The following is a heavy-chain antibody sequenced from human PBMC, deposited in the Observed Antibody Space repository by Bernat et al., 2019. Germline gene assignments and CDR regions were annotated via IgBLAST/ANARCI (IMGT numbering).Heavy chain of an antibody. CDR2: ISYDGSNK. Sequence: QVQLVESGGGVVQPGRSLRLSCAASGFTFSSYGMHWVRQAPGKGLEWVAVISYDGSNKYYADSVKGRFTISRDNSKNTLYLQMNSLRAEDTAVYYCAKVSSYFGMDVWGQGTLVTVSS. J-gene: IGHJ4*02. V-gene: IGHV3-30*18. CDR1: GFTFSSYG. CDR3: AKVSSYFGMDV. D-gene: IGHD2/OR15-2a*01.